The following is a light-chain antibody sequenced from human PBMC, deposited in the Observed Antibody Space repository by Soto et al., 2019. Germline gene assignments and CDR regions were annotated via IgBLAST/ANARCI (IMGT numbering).Light chain of an antibody. CDR2: EVS. CDR1: RTDVGGYNF. J-gene: IGLJ1*01. CDR3: CSYVSSKDYV. Sequence: QSALAQPASVSGSPGQSITISCTGTRTDVGGYNFVSWYQQHPGKALKLIIYEVSNRPSGVSNRFSGSKSDNTASLTISGLQAEDEADYYCCSYVSSKDYVFGTGTKVTVL. V-gene: IGLV2-14*01.